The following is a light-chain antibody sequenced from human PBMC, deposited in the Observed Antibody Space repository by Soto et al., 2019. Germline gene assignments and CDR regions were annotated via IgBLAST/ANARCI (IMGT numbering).Light chain of an antibody. CDR2: DAS. CDR3: QQYNFWPPLT. V-gene: IGKV3-15*01. Sequence: EIVMTQSPATLSVSPGERATLSCRASQSVNSNLAWYRQKPGQAPRLLISDASTRATGVPARFSGSGSGTELTLTISSRQSEDSGIYYCQQYNFWPPLTFGGGTKVEIK. J-gene: IGKJ4*01. CDR1: QSVNSN.